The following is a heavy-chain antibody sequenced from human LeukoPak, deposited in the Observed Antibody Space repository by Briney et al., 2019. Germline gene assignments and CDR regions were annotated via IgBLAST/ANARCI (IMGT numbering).Heavy chain of an antibody. V-gene: IGHV3-48*01. CDR3: ARDSDYYGSGVD. CDR1: GLTFSRYS. D-gene: IGHD3-10*01. CDR2: ISTSSSTI. Sequence: GGSLRLSCAASGLTFSRYSMNWVRQAPGKGLEWVSSISTSSSTIYYADSVKGRFTISRDNAKNSLYLQMNSPRAEDTAVYYCARDSDYYGSGVDWGQGTLVTVSS. J-gene: IGHJ4*02.